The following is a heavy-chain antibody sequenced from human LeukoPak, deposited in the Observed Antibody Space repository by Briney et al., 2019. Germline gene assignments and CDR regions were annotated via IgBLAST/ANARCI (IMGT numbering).Heavy chain of an antibody. CDR3: AKNYYDSSGYETTYFDY. J-gene: IGHJ4*02. Sequence: GGSLRLSCAASEFTVSTNYMTWVRQAPGKGLEWVSAISGSGGSTYYADSVKGRFTISRDNSKNTLYLQMNSLRAEDTAVYYCAKNYYDSSGYETTYFDYWGQGTLVTVSS. V-gene: IGHV3-23*01. D-gene: IGHD3-22*01. CDR1: EFTVSTNY. CDR2: ISGSGGST.